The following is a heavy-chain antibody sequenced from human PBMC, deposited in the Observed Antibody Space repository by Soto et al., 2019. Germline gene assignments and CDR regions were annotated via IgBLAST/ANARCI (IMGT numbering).Heavy chain of an antibody. J-gene: IGHJ4*02. D-gene: IGHD6-13*01. CDR3: AMGLAAAGPLDY. CDR1: GFTFSYSA. CDR2: ISGSGGTP. V-gene: IGHV3-23*01. Sequence: GGPLRLSCAASGFTFSYSAMSWVRQAPGRGLEWVSTISGSGGTPYYADSVKGRFTISRDNSKNSLYLVLNSLRADDTAIYYCAMGLAAAGPLDYWGQGALVTVSS.